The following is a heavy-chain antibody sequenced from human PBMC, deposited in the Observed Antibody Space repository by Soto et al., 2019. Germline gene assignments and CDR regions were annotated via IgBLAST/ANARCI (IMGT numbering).Heavy chain of an antibody. D-gene: IGHD6-13*01. V-gene: IGHV3-23*01. CDR3: AKTRDTSSSPYYYYYYGMDV. J-gene: IGHJ6*02. Sequence: PGGSLRLSCAASGFTFSSYAMSWVRQAPGKGLEWVSAISGDGGSTYYADSVKGRFTISRDNSKNTLYLQMNNLRAEDTAVYYCAKTRDTSSSPYYYYYYGMDVWGQGTTVTVSS. CDR1: GFTFSSYA. CDR2: ISGDGGST.